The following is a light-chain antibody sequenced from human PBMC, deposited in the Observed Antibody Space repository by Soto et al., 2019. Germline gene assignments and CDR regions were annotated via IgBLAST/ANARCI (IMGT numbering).Light chain of an antibody. CDR2: EVS. CDR3: TSYTSSSTLYV. Sequence: QSELTQPAYVSGSHRQSITITCTGTSSDVGGYNHVSWYQQHPGKAPKLMIYEVSRRPSGVSNRFSGSKSGNTASLTISGLQAEDEADYYCTSYTSSSTLYVFGSGTKVTVL. V-gene: IGLV2-14*01. J-gene: IGLJ1*01. CDR1: SSDVGGYNH.